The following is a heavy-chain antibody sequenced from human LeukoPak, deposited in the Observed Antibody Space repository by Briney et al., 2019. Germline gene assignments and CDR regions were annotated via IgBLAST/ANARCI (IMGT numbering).Heavy chain of an antibody. CDR2: IYYSGST. J-gene: IGHJ4*02. Sequence: SETLSLTCTVSGGSISSYYWSWIRQPPGKGLEWIGYIYYSGSTNYNPSLKSRVTISVDTSKNQFSLKLSSVTAADTAVYYCARATLYYYDSSGYLYYFDYWGQGTLVTVSS. CDR1: GGSISSYY. D-gene: IGHD3-22*01. V-gene: IGHV4-59*01. CDR3: ARATLYYYDSSGYLYYFDY.